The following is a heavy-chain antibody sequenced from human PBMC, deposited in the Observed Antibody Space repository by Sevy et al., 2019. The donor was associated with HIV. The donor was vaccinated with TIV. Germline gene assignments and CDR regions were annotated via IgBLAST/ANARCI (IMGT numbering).Heavy chain of an antibody. CDR3: ASPYDSWSGSGYYYGMDV. CDR2: IDPSDSYT. V-gene: IGHV5-10-1*01. D-gene: IGHD3-3*01. Sequence: GESLKISCKGSGYSFTSYWISWVRQMPGKGLEWMGRIDPSDSYTNYSPSFQGHVTISADKSISTAYLQWSSLKASDTAMYYCASPYDSWSGSGYYYGMDVWGQGTTVTVSS. CDR1: GYSFTSYW. J-gene: IGHJ6*02.